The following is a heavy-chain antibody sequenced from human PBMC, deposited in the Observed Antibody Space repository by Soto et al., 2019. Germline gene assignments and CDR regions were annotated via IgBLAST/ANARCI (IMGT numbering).Heavy chain of an antibody. CDR1: GFTFSSYG. CDR3: ARDNYYDSSGYCLDY. D-gene: IGHD3-22*01. V-gene: IGHV3-33*01. J-gene: IGHJ4*02. Sequence: PGGSLRLSCAASGFTFSSYGMHWVRQAPGKGLEWVAVIWYDGSNKYYADSVKGRFTISRDNSKNTLYLQMNSLRAEDTAVYYCARDNYYDSSGYCLDYWGQGTLVTVSS. CDR2: IWYDGSNK.